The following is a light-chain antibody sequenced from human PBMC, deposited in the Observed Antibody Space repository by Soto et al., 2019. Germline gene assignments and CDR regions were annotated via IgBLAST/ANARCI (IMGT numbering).Light chain of an antibody. CDR2: GAS. V-gene: IGKV3-20*01. Sequence: EIVLTQSPGTLSLSPGERATLSCRASQSVSSSYLAWYQQKPGQAPRLLIYGASSRATGIPDRFSGSESVTDFTLIISRLEPEDFAVFYCQQYGSSPGLTVGGGTKVDIK. CDR1: QSVSSSY. CDR3: QQYGSSPGLT. J-gene: IGKJ4*01.